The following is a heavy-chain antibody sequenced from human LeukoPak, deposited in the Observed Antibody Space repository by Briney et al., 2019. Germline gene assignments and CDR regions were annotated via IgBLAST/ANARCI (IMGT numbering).Heavy chain of an antibody. V-gene: IGHV4-59*01. CDR3: ARGRAIFGAVFDY. D-gene: IGHD3-3*01. CDR2: IYYSGST. Sequence: SETVSVTCAAAGGSSSSYYWSLIRQPPGKELYWIGYIYYSGSTNYNPSLKSRVTISVDTSKNQFSLKLSSVTAADTAVYYCARGRAIFGAVFDYWGQGTLVTVSS. CDR1: GGSSSSYY. J-gene: IGHJ4*02.